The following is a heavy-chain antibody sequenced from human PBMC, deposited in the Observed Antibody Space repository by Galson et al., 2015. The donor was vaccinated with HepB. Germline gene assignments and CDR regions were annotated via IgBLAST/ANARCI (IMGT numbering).Heavy chain of an antibody. D-gene: IGHD3-16*01. V-gene: IGHV3-23*01. CDR1: GITFKNYV. CDR2: ISNSGDAT. J-gene: IGHJ4*02. CDR3: AKDLTYYDL. Sequence: SLRLSCAASGITFKNYVMNWVRQAPGKGLEWVSTISNSGDATHYADSVKGRFTISRDHSKDTLYLQMNSLRAEDTALYYCAKDLTYYDLWGQGTLVTVSS.